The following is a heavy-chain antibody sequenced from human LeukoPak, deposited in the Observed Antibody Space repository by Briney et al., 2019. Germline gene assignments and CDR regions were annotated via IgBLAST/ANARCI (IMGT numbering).Heavy chain of an antibody. Sequence: PGGSLRLSCAASGFTFSSYAMSWVRQAPGKGLEWVSAISGSGGSTYYADSVKGRFTISRDNSKNTLYLQMNSLRAEDTAVYYCAKALSHGSGSYYLDYWGQGTLVTVSS. D-gene: IGHD3-10*01. J-gene: IGHJ4*02. CDR1: GFTFSSYA. V-gene: IGHV3-23*01. CDR3: AKALSHGSGSYYLDY. CDR2: ISGSGGST.